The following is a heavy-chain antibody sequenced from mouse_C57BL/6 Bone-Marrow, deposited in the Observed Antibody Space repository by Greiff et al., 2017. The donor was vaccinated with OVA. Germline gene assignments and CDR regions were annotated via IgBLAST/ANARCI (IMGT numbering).Heavy chain of an antibody. CDR3: ASPLRRGFAY. V-gene: IGHV3-6*01. Sequence: EVQVVESGPGLVKPSQSLSLTCSVTGYSITSGYYWNWIRQFPGNKLEWMGYISYDGSNNYNPSLKNRISITRDTSKNQFFLKLNSVTTEDTATYYCASPLRRGFAYWGQGTLVTVSA. D-gene: IGHD2-12*01. CDR2: ISYDGSN. J-gene: IGHJ3*01. CDR1: GYSITSGYY.